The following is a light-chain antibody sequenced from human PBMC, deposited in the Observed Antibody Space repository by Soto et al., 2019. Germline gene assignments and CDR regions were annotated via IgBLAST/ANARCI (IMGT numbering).Light chain of an antibody. Sequence: EIVLTQSPGTLSLSPGERGTLSCRASQSVSSGYLAWYQQKPGQAPRLLIYDASSRATGIPDRFSGSGSGTDFTLTISRLEPEDFAVYFCQQYGGSPAITFGQGTRLEIK. CDR1: QSVSSGY. CDR2: DAS. V-gene: IGKV3-20*01. J-gene: IGKJ5*01. CDR3: QQYGGSPAIT.